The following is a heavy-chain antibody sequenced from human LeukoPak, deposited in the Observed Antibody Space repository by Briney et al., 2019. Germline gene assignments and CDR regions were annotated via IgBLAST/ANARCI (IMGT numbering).Heavy chain of an antibody. V-gene: IGHV4-31*03. CDR1: GGSITSGGYY. CDR2: IYHSGTT. Sequence: PSETLSLTCSVSGGSITSGGYYWSWVRRHPGMGLEWIGYIYHSGTTLYNPSLKSRVTMSVDTSKNQFSLRLNSVTAADTAVYYCASGKFGELYYLEYWGQGTVVTVSS. CDR3: ASGKFGELYYLEY. D-gene: IGHD3-10*01. J-gene: IGHJ4*02.